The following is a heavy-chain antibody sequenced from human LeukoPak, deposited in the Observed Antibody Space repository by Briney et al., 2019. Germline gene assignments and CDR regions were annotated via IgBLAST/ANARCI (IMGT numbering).Heavy chain of an antibody. J-gene: IGHJ3*02. CDR2: IIPIFGTA. Sequence: GASVNVSCKASGGTFSSYAISWVRQAPGQGLEWMGGIIPIFGTANYAQKFQGRVTITTDESTSTAYMELSSLRSEDTAVYYCARDMRDYDFWSGYPNDAFDIWGQGTMVTVSS. CDR1: GGTFSSYA. D-gene: IGHD3-3*01. V-gene: IGHV1-69*05. CDR3: ARDMRDYDFWSGYPNDAFDI.